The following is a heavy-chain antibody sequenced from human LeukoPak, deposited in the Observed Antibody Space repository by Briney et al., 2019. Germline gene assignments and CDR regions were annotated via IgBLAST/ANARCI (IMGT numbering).Heavy chain of an antibody. Sequence: PSQTLSLTCTVSGGSISSGSYYWSWIRQPAGKGLEWIGRIYTSGSTNYNPSLKSRVTISVDTSKNQFSLKLSSVTAADTAVYYCARDRLRFLEWLPPVDDAFDIWGQGTMVTVSS. CDR3: ARDRLRFLEWLPPVDDAFDI. CDR2: IYTSGST. CDR1: GGSISSGSYY. D-gene: IGHD3-3*01. V-gene: IGHV4-61*02. J-gene: IGHJ3*02.